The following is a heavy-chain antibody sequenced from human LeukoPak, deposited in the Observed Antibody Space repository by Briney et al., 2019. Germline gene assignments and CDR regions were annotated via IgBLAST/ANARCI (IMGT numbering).Heavy chain of an antibody. V-gene: IGHV4-39*01. CDR3: ARQGGIAAAATAGWFDP. J-gene: IGHJ5*02. CDR2: ISYSGST. CDR1: GGSISSSSYY. D-gene: IGHD6-25*01. Sequence: SETLSLTCTVSGGSISSSSYYWGWIRQPPGKGLEWSGGISYSGSTSYNPSLKSRVTIYVDTSKNQFSLKLSSVTAADTAVYYCARQGGIAAAATAGWFDPWGQGTLVTVFS.